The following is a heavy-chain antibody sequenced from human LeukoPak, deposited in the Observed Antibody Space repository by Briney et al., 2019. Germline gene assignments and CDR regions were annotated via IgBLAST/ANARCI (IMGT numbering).Heavy chain of an antibody. D-gene: IGHD3-10*01. Sequence: SETLSLTCTVSGGSISSSSYYWGWIRQPPGKGLEWIGSIYYSGSTYYNPSLKSRVTISVDTSKNQFSLKLSSVTAADTAVYYCARDHYYGSGSYYYFDYWGQGTLVTVSS. CDR1: GGSISSSSYY. V-gene: IGHV4-39*07. CDR2: IYYSGST. J-gene: IGHJ4*02. CDR3: ARDHYYGSGSYYYFDY.